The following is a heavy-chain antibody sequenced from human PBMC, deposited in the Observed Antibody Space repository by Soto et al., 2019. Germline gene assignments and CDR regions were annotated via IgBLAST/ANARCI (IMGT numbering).Heavy chain of an antibody. CDR1: GFTFSSYG. J-gene: IGHJ6*02. D-gene: IGHD6-13*01. Sequence: QPGGSLRLSCAASGFTFSSYGMHWVRQAPGKGLEWVAVISYDGSNKYYADSVKGRFTISRDNSKNTLYLQMNSLRAEDTAVYYCAKDRWNVGSSWYDYYYYYGMDVWGQGTTVTVSS. CDR2: ISYDGSNK. V-gene: IGHV3-30*18. CDR3: AKDRWNVGSSWYDYYYYYGMDV.